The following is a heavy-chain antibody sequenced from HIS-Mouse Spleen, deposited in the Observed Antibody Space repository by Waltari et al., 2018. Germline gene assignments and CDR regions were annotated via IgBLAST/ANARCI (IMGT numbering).Heavy chain of an antibody. CDR1: GYSFTSYW. CDR3: ARLQTTVTKVGFFDY. J-gene: IGHJ4*02. Sequence: EVQLVQSGAEVKKPGESLKIPCKGSGYSFTSYWIGWVRQIPGKGLGWMGIIYPGDSDTRYSPSFQGQVTISADKSISTAYLQWSSLKASDTAMYYCARLQTTVTKVGFFDYWGQGTLVTVSS. CDR2: IYPGDSDT. V-gene: IGHV5-51*03. D-gene: IGHD4-17*01.